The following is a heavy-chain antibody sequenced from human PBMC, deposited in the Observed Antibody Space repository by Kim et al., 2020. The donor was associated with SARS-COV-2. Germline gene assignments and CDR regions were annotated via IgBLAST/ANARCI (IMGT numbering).Heavy chain of an antibody. D-gene: IGHD3-16*01. CDR1: GGSISGSSHY. Sequence: SETLSLTCSVSGGSISGSSHYWGWVRQPPGKGLEWIGSIYYSGTTHYNSSLEGRVTISVDTSKNQFSLRLRSVTAADAAVYYCTRRGPYYAMGVWGRGT. CDR2: IYYSGTT. J-gene: IGHJ6*02. CDR3: TRRGPYYAMGV. V-gene: IGHV4-39*01.